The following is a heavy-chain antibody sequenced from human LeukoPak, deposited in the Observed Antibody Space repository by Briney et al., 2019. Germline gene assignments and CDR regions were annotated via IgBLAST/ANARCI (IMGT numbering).Heavy chain of an antibody. CDR2: IIPILGVT. CDR3: ARDTRIGATAGFYFDY. Sequence: SVKVSCKTSGGSFSSSAIGWVRQAPGQGLEWMGGIIPILGVTNYAQKFQGRVTITADQSTSTVYMELSSLRSEDTAFYYCARDTRIGATAGFYFDYWGQGTLVTVSS. J-gene: IGHJ4*02. V-gene: IGHV1-69*10. CDR1: GGSFSSSA. D-gene: IGHD4-17*01.